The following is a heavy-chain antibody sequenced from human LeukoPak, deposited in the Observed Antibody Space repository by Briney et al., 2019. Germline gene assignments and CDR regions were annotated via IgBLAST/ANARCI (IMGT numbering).Heavy chain of an antibody. J-gene: IGHJ4*02. CDR3: ASARAAAGIFY. Sequence: PGGSLRLSCAASGFTLSSYEMNWVRLAPGRGLEWASFISDSGTTTYYADSVKGRFTISRDKAKQSLFLQMSSLRAEDTAVYYCASARAAAGIFYWGQGNLVTVSS. CDR2: ISDSGTTT. D-gene: IGHD6-13*01. CDR1: GFTLSSYE. V-gene: IGHV3-48*03.